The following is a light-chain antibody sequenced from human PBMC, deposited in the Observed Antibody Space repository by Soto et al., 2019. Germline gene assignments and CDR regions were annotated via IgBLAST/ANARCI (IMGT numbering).Light chain of an antibody. Sequence: DIQMTQSPSSVSASVGDSVTITCRASQPIDTFLHWYQQKPGRAPNLLIYAASNLQSGVPSRFRGSGSGTDFTLTISCPQPEDFATYYCQQSYSTLSITFGQGTRLEI. CDR3: QQSYSTLSIT. V-gene: IGKV1-39*01. CDR2: AAS. CDR1: QPIDTF. J-gene: IGKJ5*01.